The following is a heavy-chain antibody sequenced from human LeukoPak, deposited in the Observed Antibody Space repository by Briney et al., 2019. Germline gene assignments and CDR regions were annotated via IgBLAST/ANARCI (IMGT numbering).Heavy chain of an antibody. Sequence: GASVKVSCKASGYTFTSYGISWVRQAAGEGLEWIGWISAYNGNTNYAQKLQGRVTMTTDTSTSTAYMELRSLRSDDTAVYYCARDRPPGCYDSSGYSEFDYWGQGTLVTVSS. J-gene: IGHJ4*02. CDR3: ARDRPPGCYDSSGYSEFDY. V-gene: IGHV1-18*01. D-gene: IGHD3-22*01. CDR1: GYTFTSYG. CDR2: ISAYNGNT.